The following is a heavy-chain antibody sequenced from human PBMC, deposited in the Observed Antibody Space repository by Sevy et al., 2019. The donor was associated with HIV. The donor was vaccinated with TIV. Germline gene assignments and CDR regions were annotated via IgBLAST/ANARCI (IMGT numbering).Heavy chain of an antibody. CDR3: ARGRKTTEEWLEELDYYYGLDV. J-gene: IGHJ6*02. Sequence: GGSLRLSCAASGFSLTTSDMHWVRQAPGKGLQWVAYVGNDGSNKYYADSVRDRFTISRDSPKNTLYLQMNSLRDEDTAIYYCARGRKTTEEWLEELDYYYGLDVWGQGTTVTVSS. D-gene: IGHD2-8*01. V-gene: IGHV3-30*02. CDR2: VGNDGSNK. CDR1: GFSLTTSD.